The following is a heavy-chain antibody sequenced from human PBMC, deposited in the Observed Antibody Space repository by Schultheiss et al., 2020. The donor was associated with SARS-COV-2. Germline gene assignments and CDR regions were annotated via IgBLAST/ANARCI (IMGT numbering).Heavy chain of an antibody. CDR2: ISWNSAGI. Sequence: SCAASGFTFEDYAMHWVRRAPGKGLEWVSGISWNSAGIGYADSVKDRFIISRDNAKNSLYLQINSLRVEDTALYYCASEADNWGQGTLVTVSS. CDR1: GFTFEDYA. V-gene: IGHV3-9*01. CDR3: ASEADN. J-gene: IGHJ4*02. D-gene: IGHD2-15*01.